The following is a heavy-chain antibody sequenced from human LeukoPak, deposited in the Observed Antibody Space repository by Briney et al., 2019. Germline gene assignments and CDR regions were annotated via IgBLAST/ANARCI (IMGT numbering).Heavy chain of an antibody. Sequence: GESLKISCKGSGYSLSGYWFGWVRQMPGKGLEWMGIIYPGDSETRYSPSFQGQVTISADKSISTAYLQWSSLKASDTAMYYCARLDGTRRGDYWGQGTLVTVSS. CDR1: GYSLSGYW. CDR2: IYPGDSET. CDR3: ARLDGTRRGDY. J-gene: IGHJ4*02. V-gene: IGHV5-51*01. D-gene: IGHD5-24*01.